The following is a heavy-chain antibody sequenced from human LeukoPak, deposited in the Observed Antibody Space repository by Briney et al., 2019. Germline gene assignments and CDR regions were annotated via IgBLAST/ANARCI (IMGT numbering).Heavy chain of an antibody. Sequence: SVKVSCKASGGTFSSYAISWVRQAPGQGLEWMGRIIPILGIANYAQKFQGRVTITADKSTSTAYMELSSLRSEDTAVYYCARGRYSSSWLKYYFDYWGQGTLVTVSS. J-gene: IGHJ4*02. D-gene: IGHD6-13*01. CDR3: ARGRYSSSWLKYYFDY. V-gene: IGHV1-69*04. CDR1: GGTFSSYA. CDR2: IIPILGIA.